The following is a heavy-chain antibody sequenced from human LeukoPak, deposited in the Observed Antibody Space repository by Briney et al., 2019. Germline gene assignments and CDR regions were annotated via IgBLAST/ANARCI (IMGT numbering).Heavy chain of an antibody. Sequence: SETLSLTCSVSGASVSRYYWSWIRQPVGKGLEWFGRIYTNGTVNYNPSLKRRVTMSREMSKNQFSLKLTSVTAADTAVYYCARLLGSSGYAGDWYFDLWGRGTLVTVSS. V-gene: IGHV4-4*07. CDR3: ARLLGSSGYAGDWYFDL. D-gene: IGHD3-22*01. CDR1: GASVSRYY. CDR2: IYTNGTV. J-gene: IGHJ2*01.